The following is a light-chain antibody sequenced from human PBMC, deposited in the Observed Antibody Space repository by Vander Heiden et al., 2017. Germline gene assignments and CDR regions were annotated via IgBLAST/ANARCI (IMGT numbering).Light chain of an antibody. CDR2: RNN. CDR3: AAWDDSLKV. V-gene: IGLV1-47*01. Sequence: QSVLTQPPSASGTPGQRVTISCSGSSSNIGSNYVYWYQQRPGPAPKLLIYRNNERPSGVPDRFSGSKSGTSASLAISGLRSEDEAYYYCAAWDDSLKVFGGGTKLTVL. J-gene: IGLJ2*01. CDR1: SSNIGSNY.